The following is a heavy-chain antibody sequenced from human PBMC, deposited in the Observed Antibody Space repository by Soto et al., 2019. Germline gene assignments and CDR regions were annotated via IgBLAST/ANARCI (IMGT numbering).Heavy chain of an antibody. Sequence: ASVKVSCRASGYTFTSYGISWVREAPEQGLEWMGWISAYNGNTNYAQKLQGRVTMTTDTSTSTAYMELRSLRSDDTAVYYCARDRGVTMIVVGPFTFDIWGQGTMVTVSS. CDR2: ISAYNGNT. CDR1: GYTFTSYG. V-gene: IGHV1-18*01. D-gene: IGHD3-22*01. CDR3: ARDRGVTMIVVGPFTFDI. J-gene: IGHJ3*02.